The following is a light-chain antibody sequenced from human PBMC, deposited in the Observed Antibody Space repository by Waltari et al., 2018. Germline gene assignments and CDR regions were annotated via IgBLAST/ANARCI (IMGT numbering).Light chain of an antibody. CDR1: QSVSSY. J-gene: IGKJ4*01. Sequence: EIVLTQSPATLSLSPGERATLSCRASQSVSSYLAWYQQKRGQAPRLLIYDASNRATGIPARFSGSGSGTDFTLTISSLEPEDAAVYYCQQRSNWPLTFGGGTKVEIK. CDR2: DAS. CDR3: QQRSNWPLT. V-gene: IGKV3-11*01.